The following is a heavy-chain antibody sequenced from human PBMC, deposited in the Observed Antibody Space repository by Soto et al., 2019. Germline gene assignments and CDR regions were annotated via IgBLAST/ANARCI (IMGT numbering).Heavy chain of an antibody. D-gene: IGHD4-4*01. CDR1: GYTFTSYG. CDR3: VRRHVSVTGIDWFDP. CDR2: INAANGDT. V-gene: IGHV1-3*01. J-gene: IGHJ5*02. Sequence: ASVKVSCKASGYTFTSYGIHWVRQAPGQRLEWMGSINAANGDTKYSPKFQGRVTITRDTSASTANMELSSLRSEDTAVYYCVRRHVSVTGIDWFDPWGQGTLVTAPQ.